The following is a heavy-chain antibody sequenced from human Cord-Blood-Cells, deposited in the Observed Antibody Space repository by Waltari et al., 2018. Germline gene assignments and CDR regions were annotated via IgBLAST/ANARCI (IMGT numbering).Heavy chain of an antibody. D-gene: IGHD3-9*01. Sequence: QVQLQQWGAGLLKPSETLSLTCAVYGGSFSGYYWSWIRQPPGKGLEWIGEINHSGRTNYNPSLKSRVTISVDTSKNQFSLKLSSVTAADTAVYYCARVLTMSPEDYWGQGTLVTVSS. CDR1: GGSFSGYY. CDR3: ARVLTMSPEDY. V-gene: IGHV4-34*01. CDR2: INHSGRT. J-gene: IGHJ4*02.